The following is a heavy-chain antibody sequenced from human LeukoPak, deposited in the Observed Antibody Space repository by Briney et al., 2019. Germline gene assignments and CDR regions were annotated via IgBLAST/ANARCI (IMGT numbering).Heavy chain of an antibody. Sequence: ASVKVSCKASGYTFTSYYMHWVRQAPGQGLEWMGIINPSGGSTSYAQKFQGRVTMTRDMSTSTVYMELSSLRSEDTAVYYCARIERDGSWKPPYYYYYMDVWGKGTTVTVSS. V-gene: IGHV1-46*01. CDR3: ARIERDGSWKPPYYYYYMDV. CDR2: INPSGGST. J-gene: IGHJ6*03. D-gene: IGHD1-1*01. CDR1: GYTFTSYY.